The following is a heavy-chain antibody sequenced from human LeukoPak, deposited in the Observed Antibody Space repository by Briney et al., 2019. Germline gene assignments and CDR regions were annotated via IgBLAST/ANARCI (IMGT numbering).Heavy chain of an antibody. V-gene: IGHV3-23*01. CDR1: GFAFSYYA. CDR3: AKDVCTSPRCLLYFDS. CDR2: ISGFNT. D-gene: IGHD2-8*01. Sequence: PGGSLRLSCTTSGFAFSYYAMNWVRQAPGKGPEWVSGISGFNTYYADSVKGRFTIFRDNSKNVLYLQMDRLRAEDTAVYSCAKDVCTSPRCLLYFDSWGQGTLVTVSS. J-gene: IGHJ4*02.